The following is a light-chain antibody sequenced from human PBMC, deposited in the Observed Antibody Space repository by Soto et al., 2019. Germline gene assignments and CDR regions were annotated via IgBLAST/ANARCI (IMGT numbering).Light chain of an antibody. Sequence: EIVMAQSPATLSVSPGERATLSCRASQSVGSNLAWYQQKPGQAPRLLIYGASSRATGIPDRFSGSGSGTDFTLAISSLQPEDSATYYCLQDINYPWTFGQGTKVDIK. CDR1: QSVGSN. CDR3: LQDINYPWT. CDR2: GAS. V-gene: IGKV3D-15*01. J-gene: IGKJ1*01.